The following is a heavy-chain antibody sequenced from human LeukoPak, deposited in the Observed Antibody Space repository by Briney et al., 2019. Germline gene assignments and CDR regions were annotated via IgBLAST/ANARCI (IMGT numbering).Heavy chain of an antibody. Sequence: ASVKVSCKASGLTLSTYAISWVRQAPGQGLGWMGGIIPMFGSAHYAQKFQDRVTITTDESTTIAYMELSSLRSEDTAVYYCASSPRIVGRLDYYYYMDVWGKGTTVTVSS. CDR3: ASSPRIVGRLDYYYYMDV. CDR2: IIPMFGSA. V-gene: IGHV1-69*05. J-gene: IGHJ6*03. D-gene: IGHD6-6*01. CDR1: GLTLSTYA.